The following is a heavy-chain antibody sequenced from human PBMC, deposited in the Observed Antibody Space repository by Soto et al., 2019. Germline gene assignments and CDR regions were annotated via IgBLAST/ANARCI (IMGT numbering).Heavy chain of an antibody. CDR2: IYWDDDK. D-gene: IGHD3-10*01. CDR3: AHLNTCYYGSGNNY. CDR1: GFSLSTSGVG. J-gene: IGHJ4*02. Sequence: QITLKESGPTLVKPTQTLTLTCTFSGFSLSTSGVGVGWIRQPPGKALEWLALIYWDDDKRYSPSLKSRLTITKDTSKNQVVLTMNNMDPVDTATYYCAHLNTCYYGSGNNYWGQGTLVTVSS. V-gene: IGHV2-5*02.